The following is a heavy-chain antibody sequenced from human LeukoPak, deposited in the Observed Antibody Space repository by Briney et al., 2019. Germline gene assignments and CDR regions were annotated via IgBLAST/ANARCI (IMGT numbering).Heavy chain of an antibody. V-gene: IGHV1-18*01. Sequence: ASVKVSCKASGYTFTSYGISWVRQAPGQGLEWMGWISDYNGNTNYAQKLQGRVTMTTDTSTSTAYMELRSLRSDDTAVYYCASTLGYCSSTSCYRDYYYVDVWGKGTTVTVSS. CDR1: GYTFTSYG. J-gene: IGHJ6*03. CDR2: ISDYNGNT. CDR3: ASTLGYCSSTSCYRDYYYVDV. D-gene: IGHD2-2*02.